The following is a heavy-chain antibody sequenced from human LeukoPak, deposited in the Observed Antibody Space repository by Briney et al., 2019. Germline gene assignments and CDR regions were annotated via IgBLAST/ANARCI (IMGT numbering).Heavy chain of an antibody. Sequence: SETLSLTCTVSGGSISSYYWSWIRQPAGKGLEWIGYLHYSGSTDYNPSLKSRVTTSVDTSNNQFSLRLNSVTAADTAVYFCARHDDYSRAFDIWGQGTMITVSS. J-gene: IGHJ3*02. CDR3: ARHDDYSRAFDI. CDR1: GGSISSYY. V-gene: IGHV4-59*08. CDR2: LHYSGST. D-gene: IGHD4-11*01.